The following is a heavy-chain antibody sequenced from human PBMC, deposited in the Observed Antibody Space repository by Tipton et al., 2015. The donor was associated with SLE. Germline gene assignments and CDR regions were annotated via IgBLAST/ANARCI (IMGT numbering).Heavy chain of an antibody. CDR3: ARRRYGDFLLPDAFDI. Sequence: LRLSCGVSGYSISSGYYWGWIRQPPGKGLEWIGSIYYSGSTYYNPSLKSRVTISVDTSKNQFSLKLSSVTAADTAVYYCARRRYGDFLLPDAFDIWGQGTMVTVPS. V-gene: IGHV4-38-2*01. D-gene: IGHD4-17*01. CDR1: GYSISSGYY. J-gene: IGHJ3*02. CDR2: IYYSGST.